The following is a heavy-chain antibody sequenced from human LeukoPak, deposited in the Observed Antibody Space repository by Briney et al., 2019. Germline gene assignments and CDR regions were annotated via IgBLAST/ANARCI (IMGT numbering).Heavy chain of an antibody. CDR2: IKTDGSST. Sequence: PGGSLRLSCAASGFSFSNYWMHWVRQPPGQGLVWVSRIKTDGSSTNYADSVRGRFTISRDNAKNTLYLQMNTLRVEDTAVYYCTRDLMDYDVSTGLHHYYMDVWGQGTTVTVSS. V-gene: IGHV3-74*01. CDR3: TRDLMDYDVSTGLHHYYMDV. D-gene: IGHD3-9*01. J-gene: IGHJ6*02. CDR1: GFSFSNYW.